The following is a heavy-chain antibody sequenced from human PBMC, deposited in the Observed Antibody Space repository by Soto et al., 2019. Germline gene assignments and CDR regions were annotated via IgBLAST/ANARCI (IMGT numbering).Heavy chain of an antibody. V-gene: IGHV1-69*12. CDR1: GATSSTYP. Sequence: QGKLLKPGAEWKKPGSSVKFPCRAPGATSSTYPISWGRQAPGQGLEWRGGIIPIFGTANYAQKFQGRVTITADESTSTAYMELSSLRSEDTAVYYCARGEGVYAVTPKNGMDVWGQGTTVTVSS. CDR2: IIPIFGTA. J-gene: IGHJ6*02. D-gene: IGHD4-17*01. CDR3: ARGEGVYAVTPKNGMDV.